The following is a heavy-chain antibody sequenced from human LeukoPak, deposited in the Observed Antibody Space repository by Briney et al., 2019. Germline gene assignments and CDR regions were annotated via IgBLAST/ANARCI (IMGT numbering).Heavy chain of an antibody. CDR2: ISWNSGSI. Sequence: SLRLSCAASGFTFDDYAMHWVRQAPGKGLEWVSGISWNSGSIGYADSVKGRFTISRDNAKNSLYLQMSSLRAEDTAVYYCAELGITMIGGVWGKGTTVTISS. V-gene: IGHV3-9*01. J-gene: IGHJ6*04. D-gene: IGHD3-10*02. CDR1: GFTFDDYA. CDR3: AELGITMIGGV.